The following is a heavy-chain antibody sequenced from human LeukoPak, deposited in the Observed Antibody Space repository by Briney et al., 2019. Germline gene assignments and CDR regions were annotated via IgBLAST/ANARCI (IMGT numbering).Heavy chain of an antibody. J-gene: IGHJ4*02. CDR2: INPNSGGT. CDR3: ARSFRGFDY. CDR1: GYTFTGYY. D-gene: IGHD2/OR15-2a*01. Sequence: ASVKVSCKASGYTFTGYYMHWVRQAPGQGLEWMGWINPNSGGTNYAQKFQGRVTMTRNTSISTAYMELSSLRSEDTAVYYCARSFRGFDYWGQGTLVTVSS. V-gene: IGHV1-2*02.